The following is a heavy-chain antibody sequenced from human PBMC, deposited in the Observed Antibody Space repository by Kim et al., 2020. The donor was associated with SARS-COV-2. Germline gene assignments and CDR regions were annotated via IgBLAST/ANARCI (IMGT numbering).Heavy chain of an antibody. J-gene: IGHJ6*02. D-gene: IGHD2-15*01. Sequence: GSNKYYVDSVNVQFTIPRDKSKNTLHSQMNSLRPEDTAVYYCARDLVGVDLWGRGTTVTVSS. CDR2: GSNK. CDR3: ARDLVGVDL. V-gene: IGHV3-30-3*01.